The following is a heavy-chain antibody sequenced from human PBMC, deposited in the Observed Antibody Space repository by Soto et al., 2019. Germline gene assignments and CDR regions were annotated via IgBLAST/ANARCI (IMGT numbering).Heavy chain of an antibody. CDR1: GFTFSSYA. Sequence: GGSLRLSCAASGFTFSSYAMSWVRQAPGKGLEWVSAISGSGGSTYYADSVKGRFTISRDNSKNTLYLQMNSLRAEDKAVYYCASVLISSSFDYWGQGTLVTISS. D-gene: IGHD6-6*01. CDR2: ISGSGGST. V-gene: IGHV3-23*01. CDR3: ASVLISSSFDY. J-gene: IGHJ4*02.